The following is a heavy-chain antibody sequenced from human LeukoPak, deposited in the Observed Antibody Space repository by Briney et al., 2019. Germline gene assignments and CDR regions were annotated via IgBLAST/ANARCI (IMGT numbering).Heavy chain of an antibody. J-gene: IGHJ4*02. V-gene: IGHV1-46*01. D-gene: IGHD5-18*01. Sequence: ASVKASCKASGYTFTSYYMHWVRQAPGQGLEWMGIINPSGGSTSYAQKFQGRVTMPRDTSTSTVYMELSSLRSEDTAVYYCARGLTWIQLWLRNYFDYWGQGTLVTVSS. CDR3: ARGLTWIQLWLRNYFDY. CDR2: INPSGGST. CDR1: GYTFTSYY.